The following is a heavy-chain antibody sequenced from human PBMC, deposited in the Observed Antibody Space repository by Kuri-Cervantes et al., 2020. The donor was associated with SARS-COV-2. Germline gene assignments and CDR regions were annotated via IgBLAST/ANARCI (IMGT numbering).Heavy chain of an antibody. CDR2: INHSGNT. CDR1: GGSFSGYY. D-gene: IGHD5-24*01. J-gene: IGHJ3*02. Sequence: SQTLSLTCAVYGGSFSGYYWSWIRQPPGKGLEWIGEINHSGNTNYNPSLKSRVTISVDTSKNQFPLKLSSVTAADTAVYYCARRDGGLGGWAFDIWGQGTMVTVSS. CDR3: ARRDGGLGGWAFDI. V-gene: IGHV4-34*01.